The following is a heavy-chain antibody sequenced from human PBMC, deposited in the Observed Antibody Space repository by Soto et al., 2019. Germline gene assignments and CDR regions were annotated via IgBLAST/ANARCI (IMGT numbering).Heavy chain of an antibody. CDR1: GYTFTSYA. CDR2: INAGNGNT. V-gene: IGHV1-3*01. CDR3: ARGLRNDAFDI. J-gene: IGHJ3*02. Sequence: QVQLVQSGAEVKKPGASVKVSCKASGYTFTSYAMHWVRQAPGQRLEWMGWINAGNGNTKYSQKFQGRVTITRDTSASTAYMELSSLRSEDTAVDCCARGLRNDAFDIWGQGTMVTVSS. D-gene: IGHD4-17*01.